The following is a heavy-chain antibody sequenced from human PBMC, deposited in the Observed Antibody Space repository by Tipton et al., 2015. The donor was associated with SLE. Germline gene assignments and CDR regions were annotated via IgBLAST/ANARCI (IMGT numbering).Heavy chain of an antibody. J-gene: IGHJ6*02. CDR2: ISYDGSSK. CDR3: ASYSGYDNGPPVPYFFYGMDV. V-gene: IGHV3-30*04. CDR1: GFSFSNFA. D-gene: IGHD5-12*01. Sequence: SLRLSCAASGFSFSNFAMYWVRQAPGAGLEWVALISYDGSSKYYADSVKGRFTISRDTSNNTLYLQMNGLRPEDTAVFYCASYSGYDNGPPVPYFFYGMDVWGQGTSVTVSS.